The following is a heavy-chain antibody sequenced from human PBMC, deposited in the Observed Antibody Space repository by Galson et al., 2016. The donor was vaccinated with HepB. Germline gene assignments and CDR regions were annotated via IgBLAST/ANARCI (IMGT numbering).Heavy chain of an antibody. J-gene: IGHJ3*01. Sequence: QSGAEVKTPGESLKISCKASGYTFANYWIGWVRQVPGEGLEWMGIIYPADSDTRVNSSFQGHVTISADTSTTTAYLQWGSLKASDSAIYYCARRQRDCSGGTCFARNFDFWGQGTMVIVSS. V-gene: IGHV5-51*01. CDR1: GYTFANYW. D-gene: IGHD2-15*01. CDR2: IYPADSDT. CDR3: ARRQRDCSGGTCFARNFDF.